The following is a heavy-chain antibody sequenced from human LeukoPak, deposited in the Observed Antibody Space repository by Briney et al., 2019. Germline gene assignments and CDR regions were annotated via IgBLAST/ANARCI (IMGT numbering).Heavy chain of an antibody. CDR1: GFTFSSYA. Sequence: PGGSLRLSCAASGFTFSSYAMHWVRQAPGKGLEWMAVISYDGSNKYYADSVKGRFTISRDNSKNTLYLQMNSLRAEDTAVYYCARGYCSGGSCDPLDYWGQGTLVTVSS. D-gene: IGHD2-15*01. V-gene: IGHV3-30*04. CDR2: ISYDGSNK. CDR3: ARGYCSGGSCDPLDY. J-gene: IGHJ4*02.